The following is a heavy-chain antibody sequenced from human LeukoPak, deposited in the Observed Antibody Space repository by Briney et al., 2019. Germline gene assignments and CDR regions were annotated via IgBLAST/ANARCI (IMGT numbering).Heavy chain of an antibody. V-gene: IGHV3-48*04. CDR1: GFTFSSYS. Sequence: GGSLRLSCAASGFTFSSYSMNWVRQAPGKGLEWVSYISSSSSTIYYADSVKGRFTISRDNAKNSLYLQMNSLRAEDTALYYCAKDLNYDSSGSSAFDIWGQGTMVTVSS. J-gene: IGHJ3*02. CDR3: AKDLNYDSSGSSAFDI. D-gene: IGHD3-22*01. CDR2: ISSSSSTI.